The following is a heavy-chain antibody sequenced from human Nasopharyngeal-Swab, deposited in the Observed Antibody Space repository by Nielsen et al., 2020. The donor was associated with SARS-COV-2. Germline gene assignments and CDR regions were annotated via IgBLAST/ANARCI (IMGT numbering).Heavy chain of an antibody. CDR3: AREGDIVVVTALDY. CDR2: ISSSSTI. D-gene: IGHD2-21*02. CDR1: GFTFSDCY. J-gene: IGHJ4*02. V-gene: IGHV3-69-1*01. Sequence: GGSLRLSCAASGFTFSDCYMNWVRQAPGKGLEWVSSISSSSTIYYADSVKGRFTISRDNAKNSLYLQMNSLRAEDTAVYYCAREGDIVVVTALDYWGQGTLVTVSS.